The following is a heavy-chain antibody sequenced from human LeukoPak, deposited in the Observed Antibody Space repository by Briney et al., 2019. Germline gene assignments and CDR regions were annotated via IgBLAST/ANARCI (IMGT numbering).Heavy chain of an antibody. Sequence: PGRSLRLSCAASGFTFSSYAMSWVRQAPGKGLEWVSAISGSGGSTCYADSVKGRFTISRDNSKNTLYLQMNSLRAEDTAVYYCAKELNSPGALYSGYYDYWGQGTLVTVSS. CDR3: AKELNSPGALYSGYYDY. D-gene: IGHD5-12*01. J-gene: IGHJ4*02. V-gene: IGHV3-23*01. CDR1: GFTFSSYA. CDR2: ISGSGGST.